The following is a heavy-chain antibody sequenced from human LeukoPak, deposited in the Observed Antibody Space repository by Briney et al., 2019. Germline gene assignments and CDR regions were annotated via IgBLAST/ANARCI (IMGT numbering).Heavy chain of an antibody. D-gene: IGHD3-10*01. J-gene: IGHJ5*01. CDR2: VYHSGST. Sequence: SETLSLTCTVSGYSISSGYYWGWIRQPPGKGLEWIGSVYHSGSTYYNPSLKSRVTISVDTSKNQFSLKLSSVTAADTAVYYCARDRRGFDWFDYWGQGTLVTVSS. CDR1: GYSISSGYY. CDR3: ARDRRGFDWFDY. V-gene: IGHV4-38-2*02.